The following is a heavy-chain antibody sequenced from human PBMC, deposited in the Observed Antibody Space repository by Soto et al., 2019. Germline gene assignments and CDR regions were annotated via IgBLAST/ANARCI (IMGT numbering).Heavy chain of an antibody. Sequence: EGQLVQSGGGLVQPGGSLRLSCTASGFAFDDYYMDWVRQVPGKGLEWIGRTRDKPNNYAAEFVASVKGRFTISRDASKDSMYLQMNTVKTEDTAVYYCARDTGGSYDYWGQGALVIFSS. CDR1: GFAFDDYY. CDR2: TRDKPNNYAA. V-gene: IGHV3-72*01. D-gene: IGHD1-26*01. J-gene: IGHJ4*02. CDR3: ARDTGGSYDY.